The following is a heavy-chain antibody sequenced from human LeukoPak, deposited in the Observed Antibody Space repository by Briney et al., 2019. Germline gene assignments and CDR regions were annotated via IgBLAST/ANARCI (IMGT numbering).Heavy chain of an antibody. CDR3: AKGPLRYFDWLFSY. D-gene: IGHD3-9*01. Sequence: GGSLRLSCVASGFPFSSYWMTWVRQAPGKGLEWVSTLSGTGGSTYYADSVKGRFTISRDNSKNTLYLQMNNLRAEDTAVYYCAKGPLRYFDWLFSYWGQGTLVTVSS. J-gene: IGHJ4*02. CDR1: GFPFSSYW. CDR2: LSGTGGST. V-gene: IGHV3-23*01.